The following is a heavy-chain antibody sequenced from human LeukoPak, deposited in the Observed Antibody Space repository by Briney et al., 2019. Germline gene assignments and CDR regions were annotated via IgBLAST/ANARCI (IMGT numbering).Heavy chain of an antibody. D-gene: IGHD3-10*01. Sequence: GGSLRLSCAASGFTFSNYGMHWVRQAPGKGLEWVAVISYDGTNKYYPDSVKGRFTISRGNSKNTLYLQMNSLRAEDTAVYYCARALGTLVRGVIDYYGMDVWGQGTTVTVSS. CDR2: ISYDGTNK. CDR3: ARALGTLVRGVIDYYGMDV. V-gene: IGHV3-30*03. CDR1: GFTFSNYG. J-gene: IGHJ6*02.